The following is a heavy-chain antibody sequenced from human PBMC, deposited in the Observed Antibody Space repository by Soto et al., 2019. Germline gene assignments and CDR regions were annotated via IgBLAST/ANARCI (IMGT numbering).Heavy chain of an antibody. V-gene: IGHV4-31*03. J-gene: IGHJ4*02. CDR3: VRGGSCTNGVCSVFDY. CDR2: ITYSGNT. CDR1: GGSVSSVGYY. D-gene: IGHD2-8*01. Sequence: SETLSLTCTVSGGSVSSVGYYWSWVRQHPGKGLEWIGYITYSGNTYYNPSLESRVTMSADTSKNPFSLKLSSVTAADTAVYFCVRGGSCTNGVCSVFDYWGQGTLVTVSS.